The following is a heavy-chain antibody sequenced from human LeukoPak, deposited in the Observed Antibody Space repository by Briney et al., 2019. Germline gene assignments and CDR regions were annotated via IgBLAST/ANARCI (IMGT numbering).Heavy chain of an antibody. J-gene: IGHJ3*02. CDR2: ISYIGST. Sequence: SETLSLTCTVSGGSISSHYWSWIRQPPGKGLEWIGYISYIGSTNYNPSLKSRVTISVDTSKNQFSLKLSSVTAADTAVYFCARDPTTVTKGLNIWGQGTMVTVSS. D-gene: IGHD4-17*01. CDR1: GGSISSHY. CDR3: ARDPTTVTKGLNI. V-gene: IGHV4-59*11.